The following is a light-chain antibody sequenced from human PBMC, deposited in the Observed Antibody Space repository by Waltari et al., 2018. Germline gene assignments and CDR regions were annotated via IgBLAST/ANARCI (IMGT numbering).Light chain of an antibody. Sequence: SYVLTQPPSVSVDTGQTATLVGGADQIRTKKGNWYQQRPGQAPVLVVYHDSGRPSGIPERFAGSNSENTATLTITGVEVGDEADYYCQVWDSDIVVFGGGTKLTVL. V-gene: IGLV3-21*02. J-gene: IGLJ2*01. CDR1: QIRTKK. CDR3: QVWDSDIVV. CDR2: HDS.